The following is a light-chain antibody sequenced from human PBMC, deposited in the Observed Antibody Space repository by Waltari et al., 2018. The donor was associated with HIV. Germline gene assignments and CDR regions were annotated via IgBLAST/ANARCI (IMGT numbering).Light chain of an antibody. CDR1: SSDVGGYNY. V-gene: IGLV2-8*01. CDR3: SSYAGSLRYV. CDR2: EVN. Sequence: QSAPTQPPSASGSPGQSVTISCTGTSSDVGGYNYVSWYQQHPGKAPKLMIYEVNKRPSGVPYRFSGSKSGNTASLTVSGLQAEDEADYYCSSYAGSLRYVFGTGTKVTVL. J-gene: IGLJ1*01.